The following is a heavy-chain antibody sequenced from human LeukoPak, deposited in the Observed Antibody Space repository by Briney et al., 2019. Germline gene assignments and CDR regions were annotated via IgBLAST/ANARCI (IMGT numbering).Heavy chain of an antibody. V-gene: IGHV4-30-2*01. J-gene: IGHJ4*02. D-gene: IGHD3-22*01. CDR2: IYRSGST. Sequence: PSETLSLTCTVSGGSISSGVYYWSWIRQPPGKGLEWIGYIYRSGSTYYNPSLKSRVTISVDRSKNQFSLKLSSVTAADTAVYYCAREVVVVITNAYFDYWGQGTLVTVSS. CDR3: AREVVVVITNAYFDY. CDR1: GGSISSGVYY.